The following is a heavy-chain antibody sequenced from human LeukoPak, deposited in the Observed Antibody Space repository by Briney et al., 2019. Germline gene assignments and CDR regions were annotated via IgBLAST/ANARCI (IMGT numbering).Heavy chain of an antibody. CDR3: ARSRLDYYDSSGYYHY. D-gene: IGHD3-22*01. CDR2: INADGSTT. J-gene: IGHJ4*02. V-gene: IGHV3-74*01. CDR1: GSGFTFNNYW. Sequence: GGSLRLSCAASGSGFTFNNYWMHWVRQAPGKGLVWVSRINADGSTTSYADSVRGRFTIPRDNAKNTLYLQMNSLRAEDTAVYYCARSRLDYYDSSGYYHYWGQGTLVTVSS.